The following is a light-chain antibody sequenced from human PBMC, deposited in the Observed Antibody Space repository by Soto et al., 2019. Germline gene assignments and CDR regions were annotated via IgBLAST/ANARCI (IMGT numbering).Light chain of an antibody. CDR2: KAS. CDR3: QQYDTYSWT. CDR1: QGIRND. V-gene: IGKV1-5*03. J-gene: IGKJ1*01. Sequence: IQMTQSPSSLSASVGYRVTITCRASQGIRNDLGWYQQKPGKAPKLLIYKASTLKSGVPSRFSGSGSGTEFTLTISSLQPDDFATYYCQQYDTYSWTFGQGTTVDIK.